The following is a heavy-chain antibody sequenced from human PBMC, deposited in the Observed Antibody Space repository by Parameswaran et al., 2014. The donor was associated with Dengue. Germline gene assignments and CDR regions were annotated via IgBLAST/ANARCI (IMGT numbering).Heavy chain of an antibody. V-gene: IGHV3-21*01. J-gene: IGHJ6*02. CDR2: INRSTSYI. Sequence: VRQAPGKGLEWVSSINRSTSYIYYADSVKGRFTVSRDDAKNSLYLQMNSLRAEDTAVYYCARDRITIFGLLRENGMDVWGQGTTVTVSS. CDR3: ARDRITIFGLLRENGMDV. D-gene: IGHD3-3*01.